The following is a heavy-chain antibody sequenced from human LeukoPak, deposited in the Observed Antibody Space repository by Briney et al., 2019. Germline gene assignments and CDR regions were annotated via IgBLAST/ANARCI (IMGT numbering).Heavy chain of an antibody. J-gene: IGHJ5*02. Sequence: ASVKVSCKASGYTFTSYAMHWVRQAPGQRLEWMGWINAGNGNTKYSQKFQGRVTITRGTSASTAYMELSSLRSEDTAVYYCARDFGEWLLSPNWFDPWGQGTLVTVSS. CDR3: ARDFGEWLLSPNWFDP. V-gene: IGHV1-3*01. D-gene: IGHD3-3*01. CDR2: INAGNGNT. CDR1: GYTFTSYA.